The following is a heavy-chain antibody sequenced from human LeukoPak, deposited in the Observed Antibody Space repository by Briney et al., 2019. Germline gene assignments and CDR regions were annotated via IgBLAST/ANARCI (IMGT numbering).Heavy chain of an antibody. D-gene: IGHD3-22*01. J-gene: IGHJ4*02. CDR2: ITGGGDSA. CDR3: VSGDTGSGYYY. CDR1: GFTFSSHA. V-gene: IGHV3-23*01. Sequence: GGSLRLSCGASGFTFSSHAMSWVRQTPERGLEWVSAITGGGDSAYYPDSVKGRFTISRDNSKNTLYLQMNNLGAEDTALYYCVSGDTGSGYYYWGQGTLVTVPS.